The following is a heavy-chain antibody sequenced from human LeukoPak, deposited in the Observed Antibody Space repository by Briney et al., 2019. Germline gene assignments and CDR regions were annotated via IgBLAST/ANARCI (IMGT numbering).Heavy chain of an antibody. D-gene: IGHD6-13*01. J-gene: IGHJ4*02. Sequence: GGSLRLSCAASGFTFSSYGMHWVRQAPGKGLEWVAVISYDGTNKYYAGYVKGRFTISRDNSKNTLYLQMNSLRAEDTAVYYCAKRYSSSWCIDSWGQGTLVTVSS. CDR3: AKRYSSSWCIDS. V-gene: IGHV3-30*18. CDR2: ISYDGTNK. CDR1: GFTFSSYG.